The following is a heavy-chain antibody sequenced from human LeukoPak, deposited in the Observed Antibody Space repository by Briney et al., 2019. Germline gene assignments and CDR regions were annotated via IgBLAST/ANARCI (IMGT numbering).Heavy chain of an antibody. Sequence: GGSLRLSCAASGFTFSSYSMNWVRQAPGKGLEWVSSISSSSSYIYYADSVKGRFTISRDNAKNSLYLQMNSLRAEDTAVYYCARDFKLWFGEFIDWFDPWGQGTLVTVSS. CDR3: ARDFKLWFGEFIDWFDP. D-gene: IGHD3-10*01. V-gene: IGHV3-21*01. CDR1: GFTFSSYS. J-gene: IGHJ5*02. CDR2: ISSSSSYI.